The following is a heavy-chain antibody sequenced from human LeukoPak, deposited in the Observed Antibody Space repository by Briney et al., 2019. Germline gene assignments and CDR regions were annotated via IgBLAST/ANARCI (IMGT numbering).Heavy chain of an antibody. CDR3: ATPLDYFDGSGYHQGGD. J-gene: IGHJ4*02. CDR2: INSDGSIT. V-gene: IGHV3-74*01. CDR1: GFTFTTYW. D-gene: IGHD3-22*01. Sequence: GGSLRLSCAASGFTFTTYWMHWVRQAPGKGLVWVSHINSDGSITSYADSVKGRFTVSRDNAKNTLYLQMNSLRAEDTAVYYCATPLDYFDGSGYHQGGDWGQGTLVTVSS.